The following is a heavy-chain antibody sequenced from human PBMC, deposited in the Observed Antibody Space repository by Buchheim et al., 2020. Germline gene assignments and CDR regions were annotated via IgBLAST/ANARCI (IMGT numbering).Heavy chain of an antibody. CDR3: ARLDDYGGNPIDY. J-gene: IGHJ4*02. Sequence: EVQLLESGGGLVQPGGSLRLPCAASGFTFSSYAMSWVRQAPGKGLEWVSAISGSGGSTYYADSVKGRFTISRDNAKNSLYLQMNSLRDEDTAVYYCARLDDYGGNPIDYWGQGTL. CDR1: GFTFSSYA. V-gene: IGHV3-23*01. D-gene: IGHD4-23*01. CDR2: ISGSGGST.